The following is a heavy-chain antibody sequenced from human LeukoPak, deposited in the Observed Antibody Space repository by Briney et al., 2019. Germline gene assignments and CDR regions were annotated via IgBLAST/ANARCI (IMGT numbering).Heavy chain of an antibody. CDR1: GFSFSTFV. V-gene: IGHV3-33*01. D-gene: IGHD1-7*01. CDR3: LREVDWKYAFDY. CDR2: IRPDGSHI. J-gene: IGHJ4*02. Sequence: PGSSLRLSCAASGFSFSTFVTHWVRQAPGKGLGWVAVIRPDGSHISYVDPVKGRFTISRDNSNNMLYLQMSSLRAEDTALYYCLREVDWKYAFDYWGRGTLVTVSS.